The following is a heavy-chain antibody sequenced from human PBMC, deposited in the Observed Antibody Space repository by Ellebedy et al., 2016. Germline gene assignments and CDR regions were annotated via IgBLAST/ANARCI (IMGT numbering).Heavy chain of an antibody. J-gene: IGHJ5*02. CDR1: GFTFSDYY. D-gene: IGHD2-15*01. V-gene: IGHV3-11*05. Sequence: GESLKISCAASGFTFSDYYMSWIRQAPGKGLEWVSYISSSSSYTNYADSVKGRFTISRDNAKNSLYLQMNSLRAEDTAVYYCARGVGSGWFDPWGQGTLVTVSS. CDR3: ARGVGSGWFDP. CDR2: ISSSSSYT.